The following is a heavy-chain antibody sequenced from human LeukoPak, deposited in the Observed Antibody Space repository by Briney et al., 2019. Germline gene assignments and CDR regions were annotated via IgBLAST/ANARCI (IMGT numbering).Heavy chain of an antibody. Sequence: GESLRISCKGSGYSFTSYWISWVRQMPGKGLEWMGRIDPSDSYTNYSPSFQGHVIISADKSICTAYLQWSSLKASDTAIYYCARYSVVPPADFDYWGQGTLVTVSS. CDR3: ARYSVVPPADFDY. J-gene: IGHJ4*02. CDR1: GYSFTSYW. CDR2: IDPSDSYT. V-gene: IGHV5-10-1*01. D-gene: IGHD2-2*01.